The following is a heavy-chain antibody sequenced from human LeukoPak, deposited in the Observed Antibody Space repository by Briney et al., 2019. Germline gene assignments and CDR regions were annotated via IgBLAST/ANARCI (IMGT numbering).Heavy chain of an antibody. V-gene: IGHV3-23*01. CDR3: AKVSLAGYNSGAHFDY. D-gene: IGHD6-19*01. J-gene: IGHJ4*02. CDR1: GFTFSNYA. CDR2: ISARSTRT. Sequence: GGALRLSCTASGFTFSNYAMKWGRQSPGKGLEWVSSISARSTRTYYADSVKGRCTISRDNSKNTLYLHLSRLRAEDTALYFCAKVSLAGYNSGAHFDYWGQGTLVTVSS.